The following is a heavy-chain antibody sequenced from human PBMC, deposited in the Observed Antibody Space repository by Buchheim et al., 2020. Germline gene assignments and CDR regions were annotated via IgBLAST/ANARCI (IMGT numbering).Heavy chain of an antibody. CDR2: SFHSGNT. CDR3: ARRYGDH. J-gene: IGHJ4*02. CDR1: GGSITIGGYY. D-gene: IGHD2-15*01. Sequence: QVQLQESGPGLVKPSQTLSLTCTVSGGSITIGGYYWSWVRQYPGKGLEWIGHSFHSGNTYYNPSLKSRISISVDTSKNQFFLRLSSVTAADTAVYYCARRYGDHWGQGTL. V-gene: IGHV4-31*03.